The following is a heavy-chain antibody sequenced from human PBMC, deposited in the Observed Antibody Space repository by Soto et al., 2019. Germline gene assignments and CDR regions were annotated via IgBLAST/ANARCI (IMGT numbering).Heavy chain of an antibody. V-gene: IGHV3-64*01. J-gene: IGHJ5*02. Sequence: EVQLVESGGGLVQPGGSLRLSCAASGFTFSSYAMHWVRQAPGKGLEYVSAISSNGGSTYYANSVKGRFTISRDNSKNTLYLQMGSLRAEDMAVYYCAREGMGSSGPRANWFDPWGQGTLVTVSS. CDR2: ISSNGGST. CDR1: GFTFSSYA. D-gene: IGHD6-19*01. CDR3: AREGMGSSGPRANWFDP.